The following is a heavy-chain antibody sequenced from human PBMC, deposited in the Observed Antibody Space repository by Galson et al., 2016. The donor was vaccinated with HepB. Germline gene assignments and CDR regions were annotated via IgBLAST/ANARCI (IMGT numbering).Heavy chain of an antibody. D-gene: IGHD6-13*01. Sequence: SLRLSCAASGFTFSGSAMHWVRQASGKGLEWVGHIRSKVNNYATAYAESVKGRFTISRDDSKNTTYLQMNSLKTEDTAVYYCTNVAASGTADWGQGTLVTVSS. J-gene: IGHJ4*02. V-gene: IGHV3-73*01. CDR2: IRSKVNNYAT. CDR1: GFTFSGSA. CDR3: TNVAASGTAD.